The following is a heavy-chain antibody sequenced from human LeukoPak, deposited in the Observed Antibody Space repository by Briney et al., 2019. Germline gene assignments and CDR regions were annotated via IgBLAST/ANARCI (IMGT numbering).Heavy chain of an antibody. CDR2: ISGRGDST. CDR3: ATSGSYYY. J-gene: IGHJ4*02. D-gene: IGHD1-26*01. V-gene: IGHV3-23*01. Sequence: GGSLRLSCAASGFTFRSYAMSWVRQAPGKGLEWVSVISGRGDSTYYADSVKGRFTISRDNAKNSLYLQMNSLRAEDTAVYYCATSGSYYYWGQGTLVTASS. CDR1: GFTFRSYA.